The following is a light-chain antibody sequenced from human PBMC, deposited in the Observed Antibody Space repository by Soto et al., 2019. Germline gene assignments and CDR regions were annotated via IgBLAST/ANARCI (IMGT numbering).Light chain of an antibody. V-gene: IGLV2-14*01. CDR1: SSDVGGYNY. J-gene: IGLJ1*01. CDR3: RSYTSSSIRYV. Sequence: QSALTQPASVSGSPGQSITISCTGTSSDVGGYNYVSWYQQHPGKAPKLMIYDVSNRPSGVSSRFSGSKSGNTASLTISGLQAEDEADYYCRSYTSSSIRYVFGTGTKVTVL. CDR2: DVS.